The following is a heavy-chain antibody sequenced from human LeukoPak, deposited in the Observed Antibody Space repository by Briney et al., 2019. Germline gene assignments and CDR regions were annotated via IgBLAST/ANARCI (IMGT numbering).Heavy chain of an antibody. J-gene: IGHJ4*02. CDR1: GYTFTTYY. CDR3: ARLPWETSRPPEPDY. V-gene: IGHV1-46*01. Sequence: ASVKVSCKASGYTFTTYYIHWVRQAPGQGLEWMGIINPNGGSTNCAQKFQGRVTMTRDTSTSTVYMELRSLRSEDTAVYYCARLPWETSRPPEPDYWGQGTLVTVSS. D-gene: IGHD1-14*01. CDR2: INPNGGST.